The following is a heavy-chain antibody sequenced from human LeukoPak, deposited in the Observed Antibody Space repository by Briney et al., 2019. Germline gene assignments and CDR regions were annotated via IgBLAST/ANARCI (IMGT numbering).Heavy chain of an antibody. CDR2: INPNSGGT. D-gene: IGHD4-11*01. V-gene: IGHV1-2*02. J-gene: IGHJ5*02. Sequence: EASVKVSCKASGYTFTGYYMHWVRQAPGQGLEWMGWINPNSGGTNYAQKFQGRVTMTRDTSISTAYMELSRLRSDDTAVYYCARKSPDYIGHWFDPWGQGTLVTVSS. CDR1: GYTFTGYY. CDR3: ARKSPDYIGHWFDP.